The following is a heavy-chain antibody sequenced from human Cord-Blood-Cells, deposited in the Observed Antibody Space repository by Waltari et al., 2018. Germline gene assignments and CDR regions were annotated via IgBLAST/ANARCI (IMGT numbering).Heavy chain of an antibody. CDR2: IYAGDSDT. D-gene: IGHD1-1*01. CDR3: ATARWNWNRDAFDI. Sequence: GIIYAGDSDTRYSPSFQGQVTISADKSISTAYLQWSSLKASDTAMYYCATARWNWNRDAFDIWGQGTMVTVSS. J-gene: IGHJ3*02. V-gene: IGHV5-51*01.